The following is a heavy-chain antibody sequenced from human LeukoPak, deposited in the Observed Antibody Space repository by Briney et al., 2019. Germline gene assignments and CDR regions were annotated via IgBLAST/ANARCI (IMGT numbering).Heavy chain of an antibody. CDR3: ARESYSGYVRNGVDV. CDR2: ISYDGSNK. D-gene: IGHD5-12*01. CDR1: GFTFSGYV. J-gene: IGHJ6*02. Sequence: GGSLRLSCAASGFTFSGYVMHWVRLVPGKGLEWVAVISYDGSNKYYVDSVKGRFTISRDNSKNTLDLQMNSLRPEDTAVYYCARESYSGYVRNGVDVWGQGTTVTVYS. V-gene: IGHV3-30*03.